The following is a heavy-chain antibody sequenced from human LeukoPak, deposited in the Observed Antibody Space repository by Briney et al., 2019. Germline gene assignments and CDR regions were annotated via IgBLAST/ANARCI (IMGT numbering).Heavy chain of an antibody. D-gene: IGHD6-6*01. V-gene: IGHV3-48*02. CDR3: ARGEPIAARRYYYGTDV. CDR2: ISSSSSTI. J-gene: IGHJ6*02. Sequence: PGGSLRLSCAASGFTFSSYSMNWVRQAPGKGLEWVSYISSSSSTIYYADSVKGRFTISRDNAKNSLYLQMNSLRDEDTAVYYCARGEPIAARRYYYGTDVWGQGTTVTVSS. CDR1: GFTFSSYS.